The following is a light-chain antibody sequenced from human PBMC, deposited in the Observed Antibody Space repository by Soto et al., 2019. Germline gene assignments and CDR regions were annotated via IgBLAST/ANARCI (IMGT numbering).Light chain of an antibody. CDR2: NNN. Sequence: QSVLTQPPSASGTPGQRVTISCSGSSSNIGSNYVYWYQHLPGTAPKLLIYNNNQRPSGVPDRFSGSKSGTSASLAISGLRSEDEAEYYCAAWDDSLNGMFGGGTQLTVL. V-gene: IGLV1-47*02. J-gene: IGLJ3*02. CDR1: SSNIGSNY. CDR3: AAWDDSLNGM.